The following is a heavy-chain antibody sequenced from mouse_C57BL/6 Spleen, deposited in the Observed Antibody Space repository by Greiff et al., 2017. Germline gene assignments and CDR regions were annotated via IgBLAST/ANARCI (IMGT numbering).Heavy chain of an antibody. V-gene: IGHV1-77*01. D-gene: IGHD1-1*01. J-gene: IGHJ2*01. CDR1: GYTFTDYY. Sequence: QVQLQQSGAELVKPGASVKISCKASGYTFTDYYINWVKQRPGQGLEWIGKIGPGSGSTYYNEKFKGKATLTADKSSSTAYMQLSSLTSEDSAVYLCAREAYYGSSYGYFDYWGQGTTLTVSS. CDR2: IGPGSGST. CDR3: AREAYYGSSYGYFDY.